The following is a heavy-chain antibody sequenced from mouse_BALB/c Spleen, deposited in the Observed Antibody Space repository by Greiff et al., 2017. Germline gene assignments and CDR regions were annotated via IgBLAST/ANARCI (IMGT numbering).Heavy chain of an antibody. CDR2: IDTSDSYT. Sequence: VQLQQPGAELVMPGASVKMSCKASGYTFTDYWMHWVKQRPGQGLEWIGAIDTSDSYTSYNQKFKGKATLTVDESSSTAYMQLSSLTSEDSAVYYCARPSRLRYFDVWGAGTTVTVSS. CDR1: GYTFTDYW. J-gene: IGHJ1*01. CDR3: ARPSRLRYFDV. D-gene: IGHD1-2*01. V-gene: IGHV1-69*01.